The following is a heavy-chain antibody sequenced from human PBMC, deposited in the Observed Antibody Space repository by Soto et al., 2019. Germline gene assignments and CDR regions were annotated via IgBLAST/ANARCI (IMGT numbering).Heavy chain of an antibody. D-gene: IGHD2-15*01. CDR1: GGSVSSGSYY. CDR2: IYYSGST. V-gene: IGHV4-61*01. CDR3: ASHGYCSGGSCYSPGY. J-gene: IGHJ4*02. Sequence: QVQLQESGPGLVKPSETLSLTCTVSGGSVSSGSYYWSWIRQPPGKGLEWIGYIYYSGSTNYNPSLKSRVTISVDTSKNQFSLKLSSVTAADTAVYYCASHGYCSGGSCYSPGYWGQGTLVTVSS.